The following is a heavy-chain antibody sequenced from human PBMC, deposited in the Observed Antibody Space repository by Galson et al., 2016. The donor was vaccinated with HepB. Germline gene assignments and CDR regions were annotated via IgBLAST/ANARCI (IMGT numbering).Heavy chain of an antibody. D-gene: IGHD1-7*01. CDR1: GFTVSNNY. J-gene: IGHJ4*02. CDR2: IYSGGST. V-gene: IGHV3-53*01. Sequence: SLRLSCAASGFTVSNNYMTWVRQAPGKGLEWVSLIYSGGSTYYADSVKGRFTISRDNSKNTLYLQVNSLRTEDTAVYYCARGEITGTTGDYWGQGTLVTVSS. CDR3: ARGEITGTTGDY.